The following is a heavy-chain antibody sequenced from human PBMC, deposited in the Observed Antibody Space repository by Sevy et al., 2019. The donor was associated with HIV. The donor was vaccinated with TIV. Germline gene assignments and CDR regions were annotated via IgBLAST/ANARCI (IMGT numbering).Heavy chain of an antibody. CDR1: GYFISSSYY. V-gene: IGHV4-38-2*02. CDR2: GHYDGRT. D-gene: IGHD3-10*01. Sequence: SETLSLICTVSGYFISSSYYWGWIRQPPGKGLEYIGTGHYDGRTYYNPSLMSRVTVSLDTSNNQFSLKVTSVTAADTAAYFCMRGASYYASGALYFDYWGQGTLVTVSS. J-gene: IGHJ4*02. CDR3: MRGASYYASGALYFDY.